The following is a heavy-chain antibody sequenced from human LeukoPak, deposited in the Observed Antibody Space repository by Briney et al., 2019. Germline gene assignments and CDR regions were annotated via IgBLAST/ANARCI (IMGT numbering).Heavy chain of an antibody. V-gene: IGHV3-30*03. D-gene: IGHD1-7*01. CDR1: GFTFSSYW. CDR2: ISYDESNK. J-gene: IGHJ1*01. Sequence: GGSLRLSCAASGFTFSSYWMHWVRQAPGKGLEWLAVISYDESNKYFADSVEGRLVVSRDNSNNTLYLHMNTLRPDDTGIYYCAAYHASGTFGYFQHWGQGTLVTVSS. CDR3: AAYHASGTFGYFQH.